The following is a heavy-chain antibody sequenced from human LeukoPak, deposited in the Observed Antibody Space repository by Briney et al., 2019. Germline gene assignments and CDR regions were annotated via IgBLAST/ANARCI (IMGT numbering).Heavy chain of an antibody. CDR3: ARHRLHIGYSGYLLFDY. V-gene: IGHV3-74*01. D-gene: IGHD5-12*01. J-gene: IGHJ4*02. CDR1: GFTFSSYW. Sequence: GGSLRLSCAASGFTFSSYWMHWVRQAPGKGLVWVSRINSDGSSTSYADSVKGRFTISRDNAKNTLYLQMNSLRAEDTAVYYCARHRLHIGYSGYLLFDYWGQGTLVTVSS. CDR2: INSDGSST.